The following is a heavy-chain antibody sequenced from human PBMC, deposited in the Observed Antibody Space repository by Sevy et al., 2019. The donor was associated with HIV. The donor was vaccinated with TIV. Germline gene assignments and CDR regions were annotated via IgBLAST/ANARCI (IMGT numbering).Heavy chain of an antibody. D-gene: IGHD4-17*01. Sequence: GGSLRLSCTASGFVFSDYALSWVRQGPGKGLEWVGFIRNKDYNGTTEYAAPVKGRFFSSRDDSKSVAYLHMSSLKTAGTGLYYCTRSVPTVHWGRGTLVTVSS. CDR2: IRNKDYNGTT. J-gene: IGHJ4*02. CDR1: GFVFSDYA. CDR3: TRSVPTVH. V-gene: IGHV3-49*04.